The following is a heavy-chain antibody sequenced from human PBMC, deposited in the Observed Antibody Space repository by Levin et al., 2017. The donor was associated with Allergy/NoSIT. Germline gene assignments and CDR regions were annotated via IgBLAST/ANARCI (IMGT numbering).Heavy chain of an antibody. J-gene: IGHJ4*02. D-gene: IGHD1-26*01. CDR2: ISSSSSYI. CDR3: ARALAGATGDY. Sequence: GESLKISCAASGFTFSSYSMNWVRQAPGKGLEWVSSISSSSSYIYSADSVKGRFTISRDNAKNSLYLQMSSLRAEDTAVYYCARALAGATGDYSGQGTLVTVSS. CDR1: GFTFSSYS. V-gene: IGHV3-21*01.